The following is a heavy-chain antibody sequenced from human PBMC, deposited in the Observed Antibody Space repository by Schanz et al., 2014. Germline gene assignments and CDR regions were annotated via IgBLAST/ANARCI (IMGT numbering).Heavy chain of an antibody. CDR3: ARDEGKDGYNLAFDV. J-gene: IGHJ3*01. V-gene: IGHV3-53*01. CDR1: GFTVNTNY. D-gene: IGHD5-12*01. CDR2: LYIRST. Sequence: EVQLVESGGGLIHPGGSLRLSCAVSGFTVNTNYMTWVRQAPGKGLECVSILYIRSTYYADSVKGRFTISRDNSKNMVFLQMNSLRVEDTAIYYCARDEGKDGYNLAFDVGGQGTLVTVSS.